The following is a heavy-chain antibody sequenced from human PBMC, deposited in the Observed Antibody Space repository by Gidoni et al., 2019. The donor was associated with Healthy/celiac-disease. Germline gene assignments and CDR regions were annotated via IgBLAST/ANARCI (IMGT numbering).Heavy chain of an antibody. J-gene: IGHJ5*02. V-gene: IGHV4-59*01. CDR3: ARTALGDYYDSSGRNARLGWFDP. CDR2: IYYSGST. Sequence: QVQLQESGPGLVKPSETLSLTCTVSGGSISSYYWSWIRQPPGTGLEGIGYIYYSGSTNYNPSLKSRVTISVDTSKNQFSLKLSSVTAADTAVYYCARTALGDYYDSSGRNARLGWFDPWGQGTLVTVSS. CDR1: GGSISSYY. D-gene: IGHD3-22*01.